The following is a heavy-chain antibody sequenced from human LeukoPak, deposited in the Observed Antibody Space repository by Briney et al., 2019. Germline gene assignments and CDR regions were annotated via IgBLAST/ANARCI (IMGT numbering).Heavy chain of an antibody. CDR1: GGSIRSSSYY. V-gene: IGHV4-39*07. CDR3: AREDPQTTVPEGMDV. D-gene: IGHD4-17*01. J-gene: IGHJ6*02. CDR2: IYYSGTT. Sequence: SETLSLTCTVSGGSIRSSSYYWGWFRHPQGKGLEWIGSIYYSGTTNYNPSLKSRVTISVDTSKNQFSLQLRSVTAADTAVYYCAREDPQTTVPEGMDVWGQGTTVTVSS.